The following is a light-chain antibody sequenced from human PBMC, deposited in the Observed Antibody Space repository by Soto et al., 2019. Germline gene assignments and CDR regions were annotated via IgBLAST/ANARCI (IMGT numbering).Light chain of an antibody. CDR2: DAS. J-gene: IGKJ1*01. CDR1: QSVSSN. CDR3: QQYGSSPQT. V-gene: IGKV3-20*01. Sequence: IVMTQSPATLSVSPGERVTLSCRASQSVSSNLGWYQQRPGQSPRLLIHDASNRATGISARFSGSGSGTDFTLTISRLEPEDFAVYYCQQYGSSPQTFGQGAKVDIK.